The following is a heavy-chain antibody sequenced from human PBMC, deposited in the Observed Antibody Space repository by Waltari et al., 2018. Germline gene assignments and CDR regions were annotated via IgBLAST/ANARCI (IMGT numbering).Heavy chain of an antibody. J-gene: IGHJ4*02. CDR3: SGGEVTGTDF. CDR2: IRREPYNYAT. Sequence: EVQVVESGGGLVQPGGSLKLSCATSGFSFRGSSIHWVRQTSGKGLEWVGRIRREPYNYATAYSASVKGRFTISRDDSKNTAFLQINSLMTEDTAVYYCSGGEVTGTDFWGQGTLVTVSS. CDR1: GFSFRGSS. D-gene: IGHD6-19*01. V-gene: IGHV3-73*01.